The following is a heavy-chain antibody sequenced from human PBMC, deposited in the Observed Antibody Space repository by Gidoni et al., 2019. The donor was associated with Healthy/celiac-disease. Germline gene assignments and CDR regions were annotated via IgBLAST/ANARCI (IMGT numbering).Heavy chain of an antibody. D-gene: IGHD1-26*01. CDR1: GGSLSSSSYY. Sequence: QLQLQESGPGLVKPSETLSLTCTVSGGSLSSSSYYWGWIRQPPGKGLEWIGSIYYSGSTYYNPSLKSRVTISVDTSKNQFSLKLSSVTAADTAVYYCARLSSGSYLYYFDYWGQGTLVTVSS. CDR3: ARLSSGSYLYYFDY. J-gene: IGHJ4*02. CDR2: IYYSGST. V-gene: IGHV4-39*01.